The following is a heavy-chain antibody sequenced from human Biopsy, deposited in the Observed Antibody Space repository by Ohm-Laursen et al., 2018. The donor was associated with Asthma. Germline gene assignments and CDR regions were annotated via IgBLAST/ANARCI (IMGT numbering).Heavy chain of an antibody. J-gene: IGHJ5*02. CDR1: GFAFNNSS. Sequence: GSLRLSCSVPGFAFNNSSMTWVRQAPGKGLEWVSSISASGVRTFYADSVKGRFTVSRDSSRNTLYLQLSTLRVEDTAVYFCAKITTDRQKANNWFDPWGQGTLVTVSS. V-gene: IGHV3-23*01. D-gene: IGHD3-22*01. CDR3: AKITTDRQKANNWFDP. CDR2: ISASGVRT.